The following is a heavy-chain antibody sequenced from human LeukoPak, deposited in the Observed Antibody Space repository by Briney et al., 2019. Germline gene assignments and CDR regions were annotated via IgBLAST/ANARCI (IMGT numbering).Heavy chain of an antibody. CDR1: GFTFSTYA. V-gene: IGHV3-23*01. CDR3: AKDRGGTGIAYYFDS. J-gene: IGHJ4*02. Sequence: GGSLRLSCAASGFTFSTYAMSWVRQAPGKGLEWVSAITGTGAGYCTSYSDYVRGRITISSDNSKNTLCMQRNSVGAEATDVYYWAKDRGGTGIAYYFDSWGQRTLLTVST. D-gene: IGHD7-27*01. CDR2: ITGTGAGYCT.